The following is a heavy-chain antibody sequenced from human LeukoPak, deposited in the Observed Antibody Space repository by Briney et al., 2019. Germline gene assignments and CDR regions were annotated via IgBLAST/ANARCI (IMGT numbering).Heavy chain of an antibody. CDR3: AKPFLDSSGHGDFDY. J-gene: IGHJ4*02. V-gene: IGHV3-23*01. CDR1: GFTFSSYA. D-gene: IGHD3-22*01. CDR2: ISGSGGST. Sequence: GGSLRLSCAASGFTFSSYAMSWVRQAPGKGLEWVSAISGSGGSTYYADSVKGRFTISRDNSKNTLYLQMNSLRAEDTAVYYCAKPFLDSSGHGDFDYWGQGTLVTVSS.